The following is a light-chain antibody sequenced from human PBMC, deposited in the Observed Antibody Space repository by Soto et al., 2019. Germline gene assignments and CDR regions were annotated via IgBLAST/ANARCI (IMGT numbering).Light chain of an antibody. CDR3: SSYTTTNAVR. CDR2: DVS. CDR1: SSDVGDYNY. V-gene: IGLV2-14*03. J-gene: IGLJ2*01. Sequence: QSVLTQPASVSGSPGQSITISCTEASSDVGDYNYASWYQQHPGKAPKLMIYDVSYRPSGVSIRFSGSKSGSTASLTISGLPAEDEADYYCSSYTTTNAVRFGGGTKLTVL.